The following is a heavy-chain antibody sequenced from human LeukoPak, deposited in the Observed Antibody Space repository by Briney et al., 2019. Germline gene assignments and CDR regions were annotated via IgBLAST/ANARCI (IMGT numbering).Heavy chain of an antibody. CDR1: GYSFTSHW. CDR2: VNPDDSDT. V-gene: IGHV5-51*01. CDR3: ARLRWPRGGRSSFDY. J-gene: IGHJ4*02. D-gene: IGHD3-10*01. Sequence: GESLKISCKGSGYSFTSHWIGWVREMPGKGLEWMGIVNPDDSDTIYSTSFQGQVTIPADESIATAYLQWSSLKASDTAMYYCARLRWPRGGRSSFDYWGQGALVTVSS.